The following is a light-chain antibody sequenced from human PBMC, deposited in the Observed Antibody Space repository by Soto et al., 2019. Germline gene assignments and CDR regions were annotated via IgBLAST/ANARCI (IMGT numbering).Light chain of an antibody. CDR1: QSVSSSY. V-gene: IGKV3-20*01. CDR2: GAS. J-gene: IGKJ2*01. Sequence: EIVLTQSPGTLSLSPGERATLSCRASQSVSSSYLAWYQQKPGQAPRLLIYGASSRATGIPDRFSGSGSGTDFTLTISRLEREDFTVYYCPQYGSSPQYTFGQGTKLEIK. CDR3: PQYGSSPQYT.